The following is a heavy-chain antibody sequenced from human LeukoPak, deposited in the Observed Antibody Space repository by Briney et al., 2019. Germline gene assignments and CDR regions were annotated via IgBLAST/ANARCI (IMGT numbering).Heavy chain of an antibody. D-gene: IGHD6-6*01. V-gene: IGHV3-66*01. CDR2: IYSGGST. J-gene: IGHJ4*02. CDR3: AGSGGAALDY. CDR1: GFTVSSNF. Sequence: GGSLRLSCAASGFTVSSNFMSWVRQAPGKGLEWVSVIYSGGSTYYAGSVEDRFTVSRDISKNTLYLQMNNLRAEDTAVYFCAGSGGAALDYWGQGARVTVSS.